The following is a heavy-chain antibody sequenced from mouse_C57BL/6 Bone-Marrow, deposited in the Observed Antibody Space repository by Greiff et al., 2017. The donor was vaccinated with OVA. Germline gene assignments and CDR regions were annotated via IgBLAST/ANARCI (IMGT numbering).Heavy chain of an antibody. D-gene: IGHD2-3*01. CDR3: TVYDGYYGDAMDY. CDR2: IRNKANNHAT. CDR1: GFTFSDAW. J-gene: IGHJ4*01. Sequence: EVKVEESGGGLVQPGGSMKLSCAASGFTFSDAWMDWVRQSPEKGLEWVAEIRNKANNHATYYAESVKGRFTISRDDSKSSVYLQMNSLRAEDTGIYYCTVYDGYYGDAMDYWGQGTSVTVSS. V-gene: IGHV6-6*01.